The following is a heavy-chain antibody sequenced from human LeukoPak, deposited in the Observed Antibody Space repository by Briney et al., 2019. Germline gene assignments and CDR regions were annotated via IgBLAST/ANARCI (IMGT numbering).Heavy chain of an antibody. Sequence: SETLSLTCAVYGGSFSGYYWSWIRQPPGKGLEWIGEINHSGSTNYNPSLKSRVTISVDTSKNQFSLKLSSVTAADTAVYYCARQTYSYGYHYFDYWGQGTLVTVSS. V-gene: IGHV4-34*01. CDR3: ARQTYSYGYHYFDY. J-gene: IGHJ4*02. D-gene: IGHD5-18*01. CDR2: INHSGST. CDR1: GGSFSGYY.